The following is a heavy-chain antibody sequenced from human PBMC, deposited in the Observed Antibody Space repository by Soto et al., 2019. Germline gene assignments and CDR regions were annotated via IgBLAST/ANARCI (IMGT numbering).Heavy chain of an antibody. V-gene: IGHV4-31*03. CDR3: ARTGERWILGYYFDY. CDR1: GGSISSGGYY. Sequence: QVQLQESGPGLVKPSQTLSLTCTVSGGSISSGGYYWSWIRQHPGKGLDWIGYIYYSGSTYYNPSLKSRVTISVDTSKNQFSLKLSSVTAADTAVYYCARTGERWILGYYFDYWGQGTLVTVSS. D-gene: IGHD2-2*03. J-gene: IGHJ4*02. CDR2: IYYSGST.